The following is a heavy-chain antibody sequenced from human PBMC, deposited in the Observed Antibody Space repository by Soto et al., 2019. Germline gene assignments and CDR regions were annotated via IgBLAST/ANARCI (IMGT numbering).Heavy chain of an antibody. Sequence: ASVKVSCKASGYTFTSYAMHWVRQAPGQRLEWMGWINAGNGNIKYSQKFQGRITITRDTSASTAYMELSSLRSEDTAVYYCATKGRWYVGYYYYGMDVWGQGTTVTVSS. CDR1: GYTFTSYA. V-gene: IGHV1-3*01. J-gene: IGHJ6*02. CDR2: INAGNGNI. CDR3: ATKGRWYVGYYYYGMDV. D-gene: IGHD6-13*01.